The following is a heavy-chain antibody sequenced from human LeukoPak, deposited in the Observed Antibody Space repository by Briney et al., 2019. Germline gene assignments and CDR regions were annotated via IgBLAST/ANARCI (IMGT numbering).Heavy chain of an antibody. CDR1: GFSLSSIRAS. D-gene: IGHD5-12*01. CDR2: LYWNDDK. V-gene: IGHV2-5*01. Sequence: SAPTLVNPTQTLTLTCTFSGFSLSSIRASVVRICQPSGKALEGLTLLYWNDDKRYSPSLKSRLTISKDTSKNQVVLTMTNMDPVDTATYYCARSYSDYDYFNNWFDPWGQGTLVTVSS. CDR3: ARSYSDYDYFNNWFDP. J-gene: IGHJ5*02.